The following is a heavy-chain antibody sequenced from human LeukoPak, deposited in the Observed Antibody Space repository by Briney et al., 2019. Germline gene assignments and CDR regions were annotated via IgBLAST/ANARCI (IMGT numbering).Heavy chain of an antibody. Sequence: QPGGSLRLSCAASVFTFSSYWMHWVRQAPGKGLVWVSPINPDGTVTTYADSVKGRFTISRDNAKNTLYLQMNSLRVEDTAVYYCVRDSPSGFFDLWGRGTLVTVSS. J-gene: IGHJ2*01. D-gene: IGHD6-19*01. CDR3: VRDSPSGFFDL. CDR1: VFTFSSYW. V-gene: IGHV3-74*01. CDR2: INPDGTVT.